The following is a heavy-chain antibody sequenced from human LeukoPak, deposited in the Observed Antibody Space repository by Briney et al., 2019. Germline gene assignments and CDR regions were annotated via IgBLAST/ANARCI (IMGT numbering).Heavy chain of an antibody. CDR1: GFTFSSYW. Sequence: PGGSLRLSCAASGFTFSSYWMSWVRQAPGKGLEWVATIKKDGSEKYYVDSVKGRFTISRDNAKNSLYLQMNSLRAEDTAVYYCARDGYLYSSGWSTPKNYWGQGTLVTVSS. CDR3: ARDGYLYSSGWSTPKNY. D-gene: IGHD6-19*01. J-gene: IGHJ4*02. V-gene: IGHV3-7*01. CDR2: IKKDGSEK.